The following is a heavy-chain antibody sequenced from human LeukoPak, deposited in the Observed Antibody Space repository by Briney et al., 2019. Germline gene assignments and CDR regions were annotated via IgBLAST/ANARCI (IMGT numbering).Heavy chain of an antibody. CDR2: ISTYNGNT. Sequence: ASVKVSCKASGYTFTTYGITWVRQAPGQGLEWMGRISTYNGNTNYAQNLQGRVTMTTDTSTSTAYMELSSLTSDDTAVYYCARVGSDCGGGNCYWGQGTLVIVSS. J-gene: IGHJ4*02. V-gene: IGHV1-18*01. D-gene: IGHD2-15*01. CDR3: ARVGSDCGGGNCY. CDR1: GYTFTTYG.